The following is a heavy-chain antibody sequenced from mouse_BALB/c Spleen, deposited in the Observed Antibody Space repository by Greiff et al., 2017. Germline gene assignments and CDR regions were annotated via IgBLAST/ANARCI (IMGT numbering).Heavy chain of an antibody. D-gene: IGHD1-1*01. CDR2: IDPENGNT. CDR1: GFNIKDYY. CDR3: ASVIYYSMDY. J-gene: IGHJ4*01. Sequence: EVKLQESGAELVRPGALVKLSCKASGFNIKDYYMHWVKQRPEQGLEWIGWIDPENGNTIYDPKFQGKASITADTSSNTAYLQLSSLTSEDTAVYYCASVIYYSMDYWGQGTSVTVSS. V-gene: IGHV14-1*02.